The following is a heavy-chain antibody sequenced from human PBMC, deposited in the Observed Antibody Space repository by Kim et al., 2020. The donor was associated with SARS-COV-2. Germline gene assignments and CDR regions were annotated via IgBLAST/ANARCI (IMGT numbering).Heavy chain of an antibody. Sequence: VKGRFTISRDNSKNTLYLQMNSLRAEDTAVYYCARDRFDFWSGYSGWFDPWGQGTLVTVSS. D-gene: IGHD3-3*01. V-gene: IGHV3-30*07. J-gene: IGHJ5*02. CDR3: ARDRFDFWSGYSGWFDP.